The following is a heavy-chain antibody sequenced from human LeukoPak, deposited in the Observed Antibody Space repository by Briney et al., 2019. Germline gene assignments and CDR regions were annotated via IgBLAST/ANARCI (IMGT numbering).Heavy chain of an antibody. CDR2: IKEDGSAK. J-gene: IGHJ6*02. CDR3: VMDMDV. V-gene: IGHV3-7*05. Sequence: GGSLRLSCAASGFTFSSYGMHWVRQAPGKGLEWVANIKEDGSAKYYVDSVKGRFTISRDNAKNSLYLQMNSLRAEDTAVYYCVMDMDVWGQGTTVTVSS. CDR1: GFTFSSYG.